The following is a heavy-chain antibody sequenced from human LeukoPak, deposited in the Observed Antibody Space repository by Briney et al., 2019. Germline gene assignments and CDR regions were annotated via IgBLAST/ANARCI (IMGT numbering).Heavy chain of an antibody. CDR1: GYTFTGYY. D-gene: IGHD1-26*01. J-gene: IGHJ1*01. CDR3: ATWVGATKVYYFQH. CDR2: INPNSGGT. Sequence: ASVKVSCKASGYTFTGYYMHWVRQAPGQGLEWMGWINPNSGGTNYAQKFQGRVTMTRDTSISTAYMELSRLRSDDTAVYYCATWVGATKVYYFQHWGQGTLVTVSS. V-gene: IGHV1-2*02.